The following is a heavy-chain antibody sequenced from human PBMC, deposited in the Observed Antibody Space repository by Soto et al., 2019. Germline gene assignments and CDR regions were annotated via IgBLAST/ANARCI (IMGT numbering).Heavy chain of an antibody. CDR1: GFTFSSYA. CDR3: ANAPYCYDSSGYYYSDY. J-gene: IGHJ4*02. V-gene: IGHV3-23*01. D-gene: IGHD3-22*01. CDR2: ISGSGGST. Sequence: PGGSLRLSCAASGFTFSSYAMSWVRQAPGKGLEWVSAISGSGGSTYYADSVKGRFTISRDNSKNTLYLQMNSLRAEDTAVYYCANAPYCYDSSGYYYSDYWGQGTLVTVSS.